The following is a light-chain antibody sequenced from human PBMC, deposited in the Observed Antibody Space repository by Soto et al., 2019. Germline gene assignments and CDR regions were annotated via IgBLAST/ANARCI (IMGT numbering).Light chain of an antibody. J-gene: IGLJ2*01. Sequence: SSELTQPPSVSVAPGKTARITCGESDIGSKSVHWYQQKPGQAPVLVIYYDRHRPSGIPERFSGSNSGNTATLTISRVEAGDEADYYCQVWDSGSDHVVFVGGTKLTVL. CDR1: DIGSKS. CDR2: YDR. V-gene: IGLV3-21*04. CDR3: QVWDSGSDHVV.